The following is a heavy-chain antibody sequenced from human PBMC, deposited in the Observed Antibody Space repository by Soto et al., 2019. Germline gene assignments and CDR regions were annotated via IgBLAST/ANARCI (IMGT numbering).Heavy chain of an antibody. CDR3: AILGEPGWFDP. CDR1: GGSISSGGYY. V-gene: IGHV4-31*03. CDR2: IYYSGST. D-gene: IGHD1-1*01. Sequence: TSETLSLTCTVSGGSISSGGYYWSWIRQHPGKGLEWIGYIYYSGSTYYNPSLKSRVTISVDTSKNQFSLKLSSVTAADTAVYYCAILGEPGWFDPWGQGTLVTVSS. J-gene: IGHJ5*02.